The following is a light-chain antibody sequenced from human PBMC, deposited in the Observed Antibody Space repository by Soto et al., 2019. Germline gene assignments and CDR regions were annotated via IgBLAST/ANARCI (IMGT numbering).Light chain of an antibody. CDR2: DVN. V-gene: IGLV2-14*01. CDR3: NSMTTSSSSRFV. CDR1: SSDIGRYEY. Sequence: QSVLTQPASVSGSPGQSITISCTGTSSDIGRYEYVSWCQQYPGKAPKLIIYDVNNRPSGVSNRFSGSKSGNAASLTISGLQAEDEADYYCNSMTTSSSSRFVFGTGTKLTVL. J-gene: IGLJ1*01.